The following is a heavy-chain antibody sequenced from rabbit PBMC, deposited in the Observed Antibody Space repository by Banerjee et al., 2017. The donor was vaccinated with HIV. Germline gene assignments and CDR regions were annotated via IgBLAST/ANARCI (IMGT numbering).Heavy chain of an antibody. J-gene: IGHJ4*01. V-gene: IGHV1S43*01. CDR1: GIDFSGHYD. CDR2: IYPDYDST. CDR3: AIYAVYGYLSL. D-gene: IGHD6-1*01. Sequence: QQQLEESGGDLVKPGGTLTLTCTASGIDFSGHYDMCWVRQAPGKGLEWIGYIYPDYDSTDYASWVNGRFTISFDNAQNTVFLQMTSLTAADTATYFCAIYAVYGYLSLWGPGTLVTVS.